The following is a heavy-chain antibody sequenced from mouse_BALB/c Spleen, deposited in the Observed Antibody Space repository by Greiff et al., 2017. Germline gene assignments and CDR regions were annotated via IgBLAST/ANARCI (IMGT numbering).Heavy chain of an antibody. CDR3: ASPKLGAY. CDR1: GFTFSSYT. V-gene: IGHV5-12-2*01. Sequence: EVKLMESGGGLVQPGGSLKLSCAASGFTFSSYTMSWVRQTPEKRLEWVAYISNGGGSTYYPDTVKGRFTISRDNAKNTLYLQMSSLKSEDTAMYYCASPKLGAYWGQGTLVTVSA. J-gene: IGHJ3*01. D-gene: IGHD4-1*01. CDR2: ISNGGGST.